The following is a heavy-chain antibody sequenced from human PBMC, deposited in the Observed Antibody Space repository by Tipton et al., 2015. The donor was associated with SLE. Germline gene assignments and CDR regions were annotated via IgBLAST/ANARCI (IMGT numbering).Heavy chain of an antibody. CDR1: GASIGSQH. J-gene: IGHJ4*02. CDR2: IFYSGGT. V-gene: IGHV4-59*11. CDR3: ARLAVAGMWYYFDF. D-gene: IGHD6-19*01. Sequence: TLSLTCTVSGASIGSQHWTRIRQPPGKGLEWIGNIFYSGGTNYSPFLNSRITISVDTSKNQLSLNVISMTAADTAVYYCARLAVAGMWYYFDFWGQGAPVTVSS.